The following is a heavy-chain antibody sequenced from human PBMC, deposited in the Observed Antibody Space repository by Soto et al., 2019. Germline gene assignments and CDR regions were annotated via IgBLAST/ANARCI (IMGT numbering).Heavy chain of an antibody. Sequence: PSETLSLTCTVSGASTSSNSFYWGWIRQPPGKGLEWIGTIYYTGSTYYNPSLKSRITVSVDTSKNLLSLRLTSVTAADTSVYSCATFYNTRTALDSWGQGTLVTVSS. CDR2: IYYTGST. CDR1: GASTSSNSFY. CDR3: ATFYNTRTALDS. D-gene: IGHD3-3*01. V-gene: IGHV4-39*01. J-gene: IGHJ4*02.